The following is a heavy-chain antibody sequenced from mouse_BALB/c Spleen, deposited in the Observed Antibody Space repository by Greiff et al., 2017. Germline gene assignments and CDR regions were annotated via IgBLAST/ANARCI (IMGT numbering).Heavy chain of an antibody. V-gene: IGHV3-6*02. CDR3: ARGYYGHYYFDY. J-gene: IGHJ2*01. D-gene: IGHD1-2*01. CDR1: GYSITSGYY. CDR2: ISYDGSN. Sequence: DVKLQESGPGLVKPSQSLSLTCSVTGYSITSGYYWNWIRQFPGNKLEWMGYISYDGSNNYNPSLKNRISITRDTSKNQFFLKLNSVTTEDTATYYCARGYYGHYYFDYWGQGTTLTVSS.